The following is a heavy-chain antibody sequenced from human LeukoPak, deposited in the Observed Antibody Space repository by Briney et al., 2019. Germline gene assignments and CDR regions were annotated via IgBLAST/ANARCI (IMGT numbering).Heavy chain of an antibody. CDR1: GYTFTSHG. CDR3: ARSPMVRGVIQYYFDY. V-gene: IGHV1-18*01. Sequence: ASVKVSCKASGYTFTSHGISWVRQAPGQGLEWMGWISAYNGNTNYAQKLQGRVTMTTDTSTSTAYMELRSLRSDDTAVYYCARSPMVRGVIQYYFDYWGQGTLVTVSS. J-gene: IGHJ4*02. CDR2: ISAYNGNT. D-gene: IGHD3-10*01.